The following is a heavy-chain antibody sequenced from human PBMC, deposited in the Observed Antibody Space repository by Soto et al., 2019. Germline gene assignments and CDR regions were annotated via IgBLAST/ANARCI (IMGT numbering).Heavy chain of an antibody. J-gene: IGHJ6*02. Sequence: PSETLSLTCAVYGGSFSGYYWSWICQPPGKGLEWIGEINHSGSTNYNPSLKSRVTITVDTSKNQFSLKLSSVTAADRAVYYCARGGYCSRTSCYTRYYYYYGMDVWGQGTTATVSS. D-gene: IGHD2-2*01. CDR1: GGSFSGYY. V-gene: IGHV4-34*01. CDR3: ARGGYCSRTSCYTRYYYYYGMDV. CDR2: INHSGST.